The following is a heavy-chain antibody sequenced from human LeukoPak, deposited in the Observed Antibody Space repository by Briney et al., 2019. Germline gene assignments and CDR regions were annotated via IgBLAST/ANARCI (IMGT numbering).Heavy chain of an antibody. Sequence: SETLSLTCTVSGGSISSYYWSWIRQPPGKGLEWIGYIYYSGSTNFSPSLKSRVTISVDTSKNQFSLKLSSVTAADTAVYYCARDRRCSSTSCYMDGWFDPWGQGTLVTVSS. J-gene: IGHJ5*02. CDR1: GGSISSYY. V-gene: IGHV4-59*12. CDR3: ARDRRCSSTSCYMDGWFDP. D-gene: IGHD2-2*02. CDR2: IYYSGST.